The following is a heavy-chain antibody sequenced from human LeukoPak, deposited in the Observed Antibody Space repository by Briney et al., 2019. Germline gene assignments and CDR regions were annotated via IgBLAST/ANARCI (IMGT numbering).Heavy chain of an antibody. CDR3: ASVVYTWFDP. CDR2: ISAYNGNT. Sequence: ATVRVSCKASGYTFTSYGISWVRQAPGQGLEWMGWISAYNGNTNYAQKLQGRVTMTTDTSTSTAYMELRSLRSAATAVYYCASVVYTWFDPWGQGTLVTVSS. J-gene: IGHJ5*02. V-gene: IGHV1-18*01. D-gene: IGHD5/OR15-5a*01. CDR1: GYTFTSYG.